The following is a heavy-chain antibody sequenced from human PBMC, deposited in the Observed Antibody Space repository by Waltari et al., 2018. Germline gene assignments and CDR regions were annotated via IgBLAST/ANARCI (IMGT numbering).Heavy chain of an antibody. Sequence: QLQLQESGPGLVKSSETLSLICSVSGGSISTNNFYWGWIRQTPGKGLEWVGSVHYTGKHYYNPPLKHRVTISVDSSKNEFSLRLRSVTASDTAVYYCARLFNHYIDVWGRGTAVTVSS. CDR3: ARLFNHYIDV. V-gene: IGHV4-39*01. CDR2: VHYTGKH. J-gene: IGHJ6*03. CDR1: GGSISTNNFY.